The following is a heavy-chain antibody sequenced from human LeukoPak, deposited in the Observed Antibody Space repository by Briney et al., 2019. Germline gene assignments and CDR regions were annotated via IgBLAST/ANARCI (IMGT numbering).Heavy chain of an antibody. CDR2: IYHSGST. CDR1: GGSISSGGYS. J-gene: IGHJ4*02. D-gene: IGHD1-26*01. V-gene: IGHV4-30-2*01. CDR3: ARDSTYSGSYYFDY. Sequence: PSETLSLTCAVSGGSISSGGYSWSWIRQPPGKGLEWIGYIYHSGSTYYNPSLKSRVTISVDRSKNQFSLKLSSVTAADTAVYYCARDSTYSGSYYFDYWGQGTLVTVS.